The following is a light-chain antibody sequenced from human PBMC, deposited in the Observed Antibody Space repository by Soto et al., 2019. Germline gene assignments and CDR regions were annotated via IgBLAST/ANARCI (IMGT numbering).Light chain of an antibody. Sequence: IQMTQSPSTLSASVLDRVTITCRASQSISSWLAWYQQKPGKAPKLLIYDASSLESGVPSRFSGSGSGTEFTLTISSLQPDDFATYYCQQYNSYPITFGQGTRLEIK. CDR2: DAS. V-gene: IGKV1-5*01. J-gene: IGKJ5*01. CDR1: QSISSW. CDR3: QQYNSYPIT.